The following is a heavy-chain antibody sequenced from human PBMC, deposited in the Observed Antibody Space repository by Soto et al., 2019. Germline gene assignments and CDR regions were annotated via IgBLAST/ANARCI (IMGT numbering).Heavy chain of an antibody. J-gene: IGHJ4*02. CDR2: IRGSGGST. Sequence: EVQLLESGGGLVQPGGSLRLSCAASGFTLGNYVMTWVRQAPGKGLEWVSAIRGSGGSTNYADPVTGGFTISRDNTKNTLYLKMNSLRVEDTAVYYCAKDRKGSYCSGGTCDSFDYWGQGTLVTVPS. CDR1: GFTLGNYV. CDR3: AKDRKGSYCSGGTCDSFDY. V-gene: IGHV3-23*01. D-gene: IGHD2-15*01.